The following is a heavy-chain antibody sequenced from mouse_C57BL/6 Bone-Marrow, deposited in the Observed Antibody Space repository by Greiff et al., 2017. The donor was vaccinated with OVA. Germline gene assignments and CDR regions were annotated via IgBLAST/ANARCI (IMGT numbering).Heavy chain of an antibody. V-gene: IGHV5-9-1*02. CDR2: ISSGGDYI. D-gene: IGHD1-1*01. J-gene: IGHJ4*01. Sequence: EVKLVESGEGLVKPGGSLKLSCAASGFTFSSYAMSWVRQTPEKRLEWVAYISSGGDYIYYADTVKGRFTISSDNARNTLYLQMSSLKSEDTAMYYCTSGDYYYGSSSYYAMDYWGQGTSVTVSS. CDR3: TSGDYYYGSSSYYAMDY. CDR1: GFTFSSYA.